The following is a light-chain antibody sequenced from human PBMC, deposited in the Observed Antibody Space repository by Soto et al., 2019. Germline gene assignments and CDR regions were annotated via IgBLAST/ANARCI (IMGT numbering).Light chain of an antibody. CDR1: QGLEHSHGICY. CDR2: KVS. J-gene: IGKJ2*01. Sequence: VVLTQSPLSLPVTLGQPASIACISNQGLEHSHGICYLNWFQQRPGQSPRRLIYKVSNRDSGVPDRFSGSGSGAAFTLKITRVEAEDVGIYYCMQGTHWPPYSFGQGTKVDIK. V-gene: IGKV2-30*02. CDR3: MQGTHWPPYS.